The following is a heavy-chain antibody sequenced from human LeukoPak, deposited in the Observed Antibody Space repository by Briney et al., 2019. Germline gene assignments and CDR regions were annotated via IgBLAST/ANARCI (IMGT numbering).Heavy chain of an antibody. CDR3: ARVGNIVGATHFDY. V-gene: IGHV1-2*02. Sequence: ASAKVSCKASGYTFTGYYMHWVRQAPGQGLEWMGWINPNSGGTNYAQKFQGRVTMTRDTSISTAYMELSRLRSDDTAVYYCARVGNIVGATHFDYWGQGTLVTVSS. J-gene: IGHJ4*02. CDR2: INPNSGGT. D-gene: IGHD1-26*01. CDR1: GYTFTGYY.